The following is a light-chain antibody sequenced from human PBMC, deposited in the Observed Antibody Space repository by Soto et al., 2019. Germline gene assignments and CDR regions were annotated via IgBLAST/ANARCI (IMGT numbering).Light chain of an antibody. CDR3: QQYGSSPGIT. CDR1: QSVSSSY. V-gene: IGKV3-20*01. CDR2: GAS. Sequence: EIVLTQSPGTLSLSPGERATLSCRASQSVSSSYLAWYQQKPGQAPRLLIYGASGRATGIPDRFSGSGSGTDFTLTISRLEPEDFAVYYCQQYGSSPGITLGQGTRLEIK. J-gene: IGKJ5*01.